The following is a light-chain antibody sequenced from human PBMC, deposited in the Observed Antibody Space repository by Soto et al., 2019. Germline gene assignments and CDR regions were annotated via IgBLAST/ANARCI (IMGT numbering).Light chain of an antibody. J-gene: IGLJ2*01. Sequence: QSVLTQSPSASASLGASVKLTCTLSSSHNTNAIAWHQQQPKKGPRFLMKVNSDGSHFKGDGIPDRFSGSSSGAERYLTISSLQSEDEADYYCQAWATGIHIFGGGTKLTVL. V-gene: IGLV4-69*01. CDR3: QAWATGIHI. CDR2: VNSDGSH. CDR1: SSHNTNA.